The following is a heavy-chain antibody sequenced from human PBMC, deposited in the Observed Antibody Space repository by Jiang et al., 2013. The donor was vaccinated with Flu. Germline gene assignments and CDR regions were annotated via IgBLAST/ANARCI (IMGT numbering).Heavy chain of an antibody. D-gene: IGHD6-19*01. J-gene: IGHJ4*02. Sequence: KPTQTLTLTCTFSGFSLSTSGMCVSWIRQPPGKALEWLALIDWDDDKYYSTSLKTRLTISKDTSKNQVVLTMTNMDPVDTATYYCARMTLPPGYSSGWYGLFDYWGQGTLVTVSS. CDR1: GFSLSTSGMC. V-gene: IGHV2-70*01. CDR3: ARMTLPPGYSSGWYGLFDY. CDR2: IDWDDDK.